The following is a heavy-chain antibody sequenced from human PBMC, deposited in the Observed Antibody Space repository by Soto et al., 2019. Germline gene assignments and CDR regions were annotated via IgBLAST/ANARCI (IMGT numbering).Heavy chain of an antibody. Sequence: EVQVLESGGGLVQPGGSLRLSCAGSGFTFINYAMNWVRQAPGKGLEWVSSISGGGDAAFFPDSVRGRFTISRDNSKNTVTLQMNSLGVDDTAVYYCARKILGSTTRPNYWYFDLWVRGTLVTVSS. CDR2: ISGGGDAA. D-gene: IGHD7-27*01. CDR3: ARKILGSTTRPNYWYFDL. J-gene: IGHJ2*01. CDR1: GFTFINYA. V-gene: IGHV3-23*01.